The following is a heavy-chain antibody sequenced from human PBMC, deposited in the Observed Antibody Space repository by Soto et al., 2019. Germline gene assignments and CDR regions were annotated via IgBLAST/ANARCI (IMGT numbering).Heavy chain of an antibody. CDR1: GFTFSSYS. V-gene: IGHV3-48*02. D-gene: IGHD3-22*01. CDR3: AREGYSSGYFFIFAANWFDP. J-gene: IGHJ5*02. CDR2: ISSSSSTI. Sequence: GGSLRLSCAASGFTFSSYSMNWVRQAPGKGLEWVSYISSSSSTIYYADSVKGRFTISRDNAKNSLYLQMNSLRDEDTAVYYYAREGYSSGYFFIFAANWFDPWGQGTLVTV.